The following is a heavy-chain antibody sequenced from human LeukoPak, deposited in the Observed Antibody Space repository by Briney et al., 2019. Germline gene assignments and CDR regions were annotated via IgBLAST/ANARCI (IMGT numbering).Heavy chain of an antibody. J-gene: IGHJ4*02. Sequence: SETLSLTCIVSGGSISSYYWSWIRQPAGKGLELIGRIYTSGSINYNPSLKSRVTMSVDTSKNQFSLKLTSLTAADTAVYYCARDHRRDYGDYHFDYWGQGTLVTVSS. CDR1: GGSISSYY. CDR2: IYTSGSI. V-gene: IGHV4-4*07. D-gene: IGHD4-17*01. CDR3: ARDHRRDYGDYHFDY.